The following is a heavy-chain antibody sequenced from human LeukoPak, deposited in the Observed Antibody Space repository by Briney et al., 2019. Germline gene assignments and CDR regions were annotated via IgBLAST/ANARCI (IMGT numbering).Heavy chain of an antibody. V-gene: IGHV4-39*07. J-gene: IGHJ4*02. D-gene: IGHD2-15*01. CDR2: IYYSGST. Sequence: PSETLSLTCTVSGGSISSSSYYWGWIRQPPGKGLEWIGSIYYSGSTYYNPSLKSRVTISVDTSKNQFSLKLSSVTAADTAVYYCASLPSVVVVAATTYFDYWGQGTLVTASS. CDR1: GGSISSSSYY. CDR3: ASLPSVVVVAATTYFDY.